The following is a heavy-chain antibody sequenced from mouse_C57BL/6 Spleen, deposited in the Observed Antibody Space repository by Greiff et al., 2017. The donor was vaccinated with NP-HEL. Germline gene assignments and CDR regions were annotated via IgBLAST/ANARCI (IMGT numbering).Heavy chain of an antibody. V-gene: IGHV5-16*01. D-gene: IGHD2-12*01. CDR3: ARLRQGDYYAMDY. J-gene: IGHJ4*01. Sequence: EVKLVESEGGLVQPGSSMKLSCTASGFTFSDYYMAWVRQVPEKGLEWVANINYDGSSTYYLDSLKSRFIISRDNAKNILYLQMSSLKSEDTATYYCARLRQGDYYAMDYWGQGTSVTVSS. CDR2: INYDGSST. CDR1: GFTFSDYY.